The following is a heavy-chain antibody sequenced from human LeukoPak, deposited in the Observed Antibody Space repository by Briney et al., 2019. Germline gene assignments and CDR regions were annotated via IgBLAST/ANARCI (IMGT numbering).Heavy chain of an antibody. CDR3: ARGVYASGSYYWNDY. CDR2: ISSTASSI. CDR1: EFTFSSYS. J-gene: IGHJ4*02. V-gene: IGHV3-48*04. Sequence: GGSLRLSCAASEFTFSSYSMSWVRQAPGKGLEWVSYISSTASSIYYADSVKGRFTISRDNAKNSLYLQMNSLRAEDTAVYYCARGVYASGSYYWNDYWGQGTLVTVSS. D-gene: IGHD1-26*01.